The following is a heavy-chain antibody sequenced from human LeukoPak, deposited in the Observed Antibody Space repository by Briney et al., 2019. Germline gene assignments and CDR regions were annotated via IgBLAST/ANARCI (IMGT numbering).Heavy chain of an antibody. CDR1: GFSFTNFW. CDR3: AGPCIVAVTAVPEYFEH. J-gene: IGHJ1*01. V-gene: IGHV5-51*01. Sequence: GESLKISCKGSGFSFTNFWIGWARRMPGKGLEWMGIIYPGDSDTRYSPSFQGQVTISADKSISTAYLQWSSLKASETAMYYCAGPCIVAVTAVPEYFEHWGQGTLVTVSS. CDR2: IYPGDSDT. D-gene: IGHD2-21*02.